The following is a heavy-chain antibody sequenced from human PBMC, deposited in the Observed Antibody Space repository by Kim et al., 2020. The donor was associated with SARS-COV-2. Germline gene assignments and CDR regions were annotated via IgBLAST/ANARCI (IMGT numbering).Heavy chain of an antibody. V-gene: IGHV4-34*01. D-gene: IGHD6-19*01. CDR3: AVAGTDVFDY. CDR2: INHSGST. Sequence: SETLSLTCAVYGGSFSGYYWSWIRQPPGKGLEWIGEINHSGSTNYNPSLKSRVTISVDTSKNQFSLKLSSVTAADTAVYYCAVAGTDVFDYWGQGTLVTVSS. CDR1: GGSFSGYY. J-gene: IGHJ4*02.